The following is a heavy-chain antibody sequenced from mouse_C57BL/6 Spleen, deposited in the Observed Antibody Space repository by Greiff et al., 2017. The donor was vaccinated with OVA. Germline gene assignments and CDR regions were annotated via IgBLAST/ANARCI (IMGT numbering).Heavy chain of an antibody. CDR1: GFTFSDYG. CDR2: ISSGSSTI. Sequence: EVKLVESGGGLVKPGGSLKLSCAASGFTFSDYGMHWVRQAPEKGLEWVAYISSGSSTIYYADTVKGRFTISRDNAKNTLFLQMTSLMSEDTAMYYCAREVAYYAMDYWGQGTSVTVSS. CDR3: AREVAYYAMDY. D-gene: IGHD1-1*02. J-gene: IGHJ4*01. V-gene: IGHV5-17*01.